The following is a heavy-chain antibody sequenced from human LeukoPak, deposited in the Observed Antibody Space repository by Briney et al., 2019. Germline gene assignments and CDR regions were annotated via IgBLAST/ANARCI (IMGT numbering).Heavy chain of an antibody. J-gene: IGHJ4*02. CDR3: AKDRYYYDSNGFDY. CDR1: GFTFDDYA. D-gene: IGHD3-22*01. V-gene: IGHV3-9*01. CDR2: ISWNSGSI. Sequence: PGGSLRLSCAASGFTFDDYAMHWVRQAPGKGLEWVSGISWNSGSIGYADSVKGRFTISRDNAKNSLYLQMNSLRAEDTALYYCAKDRYYYDSNGFDYWGQGTLVTVSS.